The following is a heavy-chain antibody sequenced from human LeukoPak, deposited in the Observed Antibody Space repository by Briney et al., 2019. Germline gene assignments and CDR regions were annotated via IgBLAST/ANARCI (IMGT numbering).Heavy chain of an antibody. CDR3: VRHPRYSTGWAIDY. V-gene: IGHV4-38-2*01. J-gene: IGHJ4*02. CDR1: GYSISNAYY. CDR2: MYHSGST. D-gene: IGHD6-19*01. Sequence: PSETLSLTCAVSGYSISNAYYWGWIRQPPGKGLEWIASMYHSGSTYYNPSLKSRVTISVDTSKNQFSLKSNSVTAADTAVYYCVRHPRYSTGWAIDYWGQGTLVTVSS.